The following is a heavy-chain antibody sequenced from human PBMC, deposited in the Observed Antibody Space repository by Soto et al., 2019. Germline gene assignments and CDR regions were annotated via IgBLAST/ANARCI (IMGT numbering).Heavy chain of an antibody. CDR3: ARVGRTRATVTTDAFDV. V-gene: IGHV4-4*07. Sequence: QVQLQESGPGLVKPSETLSLTCTVSGGSISGYYWSWIRQPAGKRLEWIGRIYASGNTNKNPSLKSLVTMSVDTSKNQFSLRLNSVTAADTAVYYCARVGRTRATVTTDAFDVWGQGTKVTVSS. D-gene: IGHD4-17*01. CDR1: GGSISGYY. J-gene: IGHJ3*01. CDR2: IYASGNT.